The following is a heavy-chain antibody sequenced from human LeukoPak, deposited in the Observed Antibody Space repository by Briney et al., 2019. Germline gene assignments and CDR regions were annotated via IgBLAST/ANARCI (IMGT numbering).Heavy chain of an antibody. CDR2: INHSGST. J-gene: IGHJ4*02. CDR3: ARAVAGTVFDY. CDR1: GGSFSGYY. V-gene: IGHV4-34*01. Sequence: SETLSLTCAVYGGSFSGYYWSWIRQPPGKGLEWIGEINHSGSTNYNPSLKSRVTISVDTSKNQFSLKLSSATAADTAVYYCARAVAGTVFDYWGQGTLVTVSS. D-gene: IGHD6-19*01.